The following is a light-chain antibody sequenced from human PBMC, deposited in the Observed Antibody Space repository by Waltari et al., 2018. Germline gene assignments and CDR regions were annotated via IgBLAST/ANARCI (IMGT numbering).Light chain of an antibody. CDR3: QHYDILPFS. CDR1: QDISNS. Sequence: DIRMTQSPSSLSASVGDRVTITCQASQDISNSLNWYQQKPGKAPKLLIYDASNLETGVTSRFSGSGSGTHVTFTISRLQPEDIATCDCQHYDILPFSFGPGTKVNIK. V-gene: IGKV1-33*01. CDR2: DAS. J-gene: IGKJ3*01.